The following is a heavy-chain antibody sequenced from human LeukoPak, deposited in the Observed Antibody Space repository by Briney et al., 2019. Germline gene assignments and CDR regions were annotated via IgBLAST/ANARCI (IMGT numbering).Heavy chain of an antibody. CDR1: GFTFSSKT. D-gene: IGHD6-19*01. Sequence: PGGSLRLSCAASGFTFSSKTMNWVRQAPGKGLEWVSSISSSSSYIYYADSVKGRFTISRDNAKNSLYLQMNSLRAEDTAVYYCARIPFMYSSGWTPFDYWGQGTLVTVSS. V-gene: IGHV3-21*01. CDR3: ARIPFMYSSGWTPFDY. CDR2: ISSSSSYI. J-gene: IGHJ4*02.